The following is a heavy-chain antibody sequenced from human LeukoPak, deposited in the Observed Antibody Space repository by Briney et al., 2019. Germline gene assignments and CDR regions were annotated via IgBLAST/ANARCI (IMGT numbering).Heavy chain of an antibody. V-gene: IGHV3-66*01. Sequence: GGSLRLSCAASGFTVSSNYMSWVRQAPGKGLEWVSVIYSCGSTYYADSVKVRFTISRDNSKNTLYIQMNRLRAEDTAVYYCAGMVRGATDYWGQGTLVTVSS. CDR1: GFTVSSNY. CDR3: AGMVRGATDY. CDR2: IYSCGST. J-gene: IGHJ4*02. D-gene: IGHD3-10*01.